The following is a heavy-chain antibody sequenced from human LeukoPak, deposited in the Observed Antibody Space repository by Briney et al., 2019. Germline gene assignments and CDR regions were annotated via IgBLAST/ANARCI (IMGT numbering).Heavy chain of an antibody. CDR3: ARGRYCSSTSCYLSDP. D-gene: IGHD2-2*01. CDR1: GYTFTSCY. CDR2: INPSGGST. Sequence: SVKDSCKASGYTFTSCYMHWVRQAPGQGLEWMGIINPSGGSTSYAQKFQGRVTMTRDTSTSTVYMELSSLRSEDTAVYYCARGRYCSSTSCYLSDPWGQETLVTVSS. V-gene: IGHV1-46*01. J-gene: IGHJ5*02.